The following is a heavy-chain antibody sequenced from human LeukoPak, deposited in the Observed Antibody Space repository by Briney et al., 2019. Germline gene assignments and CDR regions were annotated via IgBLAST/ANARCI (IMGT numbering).Heavy chain of an antibody. J-gene: IGHJ4*02. CDR3: ARLYCSSTSCFGY. V-gene: IGHV4-59*08. Sequence: SETLSLTCTVSGASISSYYWSWIRQPPGKGLEWIGYIYYSGSTNYNPSLKSRVTISVDTSKNQFSLKLSSVTAADTAVYYCARLYCSSTSCFGYWGQGTLVTVSS. CDR1: GASISSYY. D-gene: IGHD2-2*01. CDR2: IYYSGST.